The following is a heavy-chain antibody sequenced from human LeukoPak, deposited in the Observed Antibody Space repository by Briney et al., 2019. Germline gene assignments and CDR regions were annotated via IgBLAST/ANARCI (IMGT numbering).Heavy chain of an antibody. J-gene: IGHJ4*02. D-gene: IGHD3-22*01. CDR2: ISSSGSII. V-gene: IGHV3-11*04. CDR1: GFTFSEYF. Sequence: GGSLRLSCAASGFTFSEYFMSWMRQAPGKGLEWVSYISSSGSIIYYADSVKGRFTISRDNAKNSLILQMNSLRAEDTAVYYCAKDHYYYDSSGYYLDYRGQGTLVTVSS. CDR3: AKDHYYYDSSGYYLDY.